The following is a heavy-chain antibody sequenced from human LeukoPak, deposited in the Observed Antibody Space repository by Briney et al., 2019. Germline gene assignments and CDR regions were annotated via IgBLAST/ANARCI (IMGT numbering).Heavy chain of an antibody. CDR2: VCHGVT. CDR3: ARGGARSREGYNSELDN. V-gene: IGHV4-38-2*01. J-gene: IGHJ4*02. Sequence: SETPSLTCAVEGVFISSGYHWGWIRQPPGKGLEWIGTVCHGVTYYDPSLKSRVSISADTSKNLFSLNLSSVTAADTAVYYCARGGARSREGYNSELDNWGQGTLVTVSS. CDR1: GVFISSGYH. D-gene: IGHD5-24*01.